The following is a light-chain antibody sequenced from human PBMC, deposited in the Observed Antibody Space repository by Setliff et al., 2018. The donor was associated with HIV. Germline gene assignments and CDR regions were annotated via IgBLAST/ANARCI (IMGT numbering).Light chain of an antibody. V-gene: IGLV2-14*01. CDR1: SGDVGFYNF. Sequence: QSVLTQPASVSGSPGQSITISCTGTSGDVGFYNFVSWYQLHPGKAPKLILYEVSNRPSGVSNRFSGSKSGNTASLTISGLQPEDGADYYCSSYTNSVTVVFGTGTKVTVL. CDR2: EVS. CDR3: SSYTNSVTVV. J-gene: IGLJ1*01.